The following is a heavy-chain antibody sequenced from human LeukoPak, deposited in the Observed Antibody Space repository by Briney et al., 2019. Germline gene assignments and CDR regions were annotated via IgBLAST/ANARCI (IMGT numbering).Heavy chain of an antibody. Sequence: GGSLRLSCAASGFSFSSYWMSWVRQAPGKGLEWVANIKEDGSEKYYVDSVKGRFTISRDNAKNSLWLQMDSLRDEDTAVYFCARDSSQLLQRYYYYYYMDVWGKGTTVTVSS. V-gene: IGHV3-7*01. CDR3: ARDSSQLLQRYYYYYYMDV. CDR2: IKEDGSEK. J-gene: IGHJ6*03. CDR1: GFSFSSYW. D-gene: IGHD2-2*01.